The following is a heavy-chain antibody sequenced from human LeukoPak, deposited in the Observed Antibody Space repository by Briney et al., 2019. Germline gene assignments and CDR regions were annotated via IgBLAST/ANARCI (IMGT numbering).Heavy chain of an antibody. Sequence: SQTLSLTCTVSGGSISSGSYYWSWIRQPAGKGLEWIGRIYTSGSTNYNPSLKSRVSMAVDTSKNQFSLKLTSVTAADTAVYYCARGQLATAMGRDYFDYWGQGTVVTVSS. V-gene: IGHV4-61*02. J-gene: IGHJ4*02. CDR1: GGSISSGSYY. D-gene: IGHD5-18*01. CDR2: IYTSGST. CDR3: ARGQLATAMGRDYFDY.